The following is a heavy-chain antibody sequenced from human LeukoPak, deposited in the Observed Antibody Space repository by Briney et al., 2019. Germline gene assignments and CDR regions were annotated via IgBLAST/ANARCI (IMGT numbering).Heavy chain of an antibody. Sequence: GASVKVSCKVSEYTLTQLSMHWVRQTPGKGLEWMGGFDHEHGTTIYAQKFQGRVTMTEDTSTDTAYMELSSLRSEDTAVYYCATVLYSGSYQGLDAFDIWGQGTMVTVSS. J-gene: IGHJ3*02. V-gene: IGHV1-24*01. CDR1: EYTLTQLS. D-gene: IGHD1-26*01. CDR3: ATVLYSGSYQGLDAFDI. CDR2: FDHEHGTT.